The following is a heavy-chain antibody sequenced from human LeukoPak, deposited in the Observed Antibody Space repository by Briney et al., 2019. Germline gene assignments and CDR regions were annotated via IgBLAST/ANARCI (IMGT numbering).Heavy chain of an antibody. J-gene: IGHJ4*02. Sequence: GGSLRLSCAASGFTFDDYAMHWVRQAPGKGLEWVSGISWNSGSIGYADSVKGRFTISRDNAKNSLYLQMNSLRAEDTALYYCARTAYLTKGGFDYWGQGTLVTVSS. V-gene: IGHV3-9*01. D-gene: IGHD1/OR15-1a*01. CDR3: ARTAYLTKGGFDY. CDR1: GFTFDDYA. CDR2: ISWNSGSI.